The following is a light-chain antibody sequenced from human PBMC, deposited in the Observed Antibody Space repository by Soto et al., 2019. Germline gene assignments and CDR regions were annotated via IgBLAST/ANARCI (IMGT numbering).Light chain of an antibody. CDR3: ASHTSSNTRV. CDR1: SSDVGAYDY. V-gene: IGLV2-14*03. CDR2: EVH. J-gene: IGLJ1*01. Sequence: QSVLTQPASVSGSPGQSIAISCIGTSSDVGAYDYVSWYQQHPDRAPKLMVYEVHNRPSGVSNRFSGSKSVNTATLTISGLQPEDEADYYCASHTSSNTRVFGTGTEVTVL.